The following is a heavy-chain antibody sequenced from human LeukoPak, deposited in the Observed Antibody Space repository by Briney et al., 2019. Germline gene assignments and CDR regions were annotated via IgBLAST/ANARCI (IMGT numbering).Heavy chain of an antibody. CDR2: ISSSSYI. CDR3: ARDQPPSGIVVVPAADY. J-gene: IGHJ4*02. V-gene: IGHV3-21*01. CDR1: GFTFSSYS. D-gene: IGHD2-2*01. Sequence: GGSLRLSCAASGFTFSSYSMNWGRQGPGKGGEGVSSISSSSYIYYTDSGKGRFTISRDNAKNSLYLQMNSLRADDTAVYYCARDQPPSGIVVVPAADYWGQGTLVTVSS.